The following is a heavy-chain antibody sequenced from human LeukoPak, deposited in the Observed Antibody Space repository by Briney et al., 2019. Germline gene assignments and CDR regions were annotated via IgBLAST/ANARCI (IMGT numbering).Heavy chain of an antibody. CDR3: ARDRTSHSYSYGD. CDR2: IIPIFGTA. Sequence: SVKVSCKAFGGTFSSYAISWVRQAPGQGLEWMGGIIPIFGTANYAQKFQGRVTITADESTSTAYMELSSLRSEDTAVYYCARDRTSHSYSYGDWGQGTLVTVSS. D-gene: IGHD5-18*01. V-gene: IGHV1-69*01. J-gene: IGHJ4*02. CDR1: GGTFSSYA.